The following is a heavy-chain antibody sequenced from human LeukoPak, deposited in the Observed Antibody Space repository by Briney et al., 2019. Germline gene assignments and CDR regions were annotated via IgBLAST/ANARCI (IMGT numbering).Heavy chain of an antibody. Sequence: GESLQISCQGSGYSFTSYWIGWVRPVPGKGLEWMGIIYPGDSDSRYSPSFQGQVTVSADKSISTAYLQWSSLKASDTAVYYCARHNPPLRSMDVWGQGTTVTVSS. V-gene: IGHV5-51*01. CDR2: IYPGDSDS. CDR1: GYSFTSYW. J-gene: IGHJ6*02. CDR3: ARHNPPLRSMDV.